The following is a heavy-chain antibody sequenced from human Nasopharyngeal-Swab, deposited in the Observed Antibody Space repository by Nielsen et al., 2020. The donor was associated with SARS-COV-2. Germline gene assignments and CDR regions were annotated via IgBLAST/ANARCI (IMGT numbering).Heavy chain of an antibody. CDR3: AKYFGSGAYEAFCDC. D-gene: IGHD2-21*01. Sequence: GESLKISCAASGFTFSSYDMHWVRQATGKGLEWVSAIGTAGDTYYPGPVKGRFTISRENAKNSLYLQMNSLRAEDTAVYYCAKYFGSGAYEAFCDCWGHGALVTVSS. CDR2: IGTAGDT. CDR1: GFTFSSYD. V-gene: IGHV3-13*01. J-gene: IGHJ4*01.